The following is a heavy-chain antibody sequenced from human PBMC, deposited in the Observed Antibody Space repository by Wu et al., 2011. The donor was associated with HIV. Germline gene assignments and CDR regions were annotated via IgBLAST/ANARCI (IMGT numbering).Heavy chain of an antibody. CDR3: ARDISSSWYELGAFDI. Sequence: QVQLVQSGPEVKKPGSSVKVSCQASGGTFKTYAISWVRQAPGQGLEWMGGIIPIFGTANYAQKFQGRVTITTDESTSTAYMELRSLRSDDTAVYYCARDISSSWYELGAFDIWGLGTMVTVSS. J-gene: IGHJ3*02. CDR1: GGTFKTYA. CDR2: IIPIFGTA. V-gene: IGHV1-69*01. D-gene: IGHD6-13*01.